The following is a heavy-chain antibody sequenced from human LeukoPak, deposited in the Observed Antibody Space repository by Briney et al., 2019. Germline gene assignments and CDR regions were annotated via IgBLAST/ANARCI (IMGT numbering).Heavy chain of an antibody. D-gene: IGHD4-23*01. CDR2: IYYSGST. CDR1: GGSISSYY. V-gene: IGHV4-59*01. J-gene: IGHJ3*02. Sequence: SETLSLTCTVSGGSISSYYWSWIRQPPGKGLEWIGYIYYSGSTNYNPSLKSRVTISVDTSKNQFSLKLSSVTAADTAVYYCARDRAGGNDALDIWGQGTMVTVSS. CDR3: ARDRAGGNDALDI.